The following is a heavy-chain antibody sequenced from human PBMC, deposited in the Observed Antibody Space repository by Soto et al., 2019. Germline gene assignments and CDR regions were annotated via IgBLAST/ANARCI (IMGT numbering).Heavy chain of an antibody. J-gene: IGHJ4*02. CDR1: GFTFSTYT. CDR2: VGQDGAP. CDR3: AKDMRPAGVWDFGH. D-gene: IGHD2-2*01. V-gene: IGHV3-23*01. Sequence: EVQLLESGGGLVQPGGSLRLSCAASGFTFSTYTMAWVRQAPGRGPEWVSGVGQDGAPYYVDSFKGRFTISRDNSRSSVYLEMIALRGEYTAVYYCAKDMRPAGVWDFGHWGQGTLVTFSS.